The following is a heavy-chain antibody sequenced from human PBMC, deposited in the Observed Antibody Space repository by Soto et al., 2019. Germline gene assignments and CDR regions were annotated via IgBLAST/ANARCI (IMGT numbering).Heavy chain of an antibody. D-gene: IGHD3-16*01. CDR1: GFTFSSYG. J-gene: IGHJ6*02. CDR2: IWYDGSNK. V-gene: IGHV3-33*01. CDR3: ARESDSYGFWGDYYYYYGMDV. Sequence: GGSLRLSCAASGFTFSSYGMHWVRQAPGKGLEWVAVIWYDGSNKYYADSVKGRFTISRDNSKNTLYLQMNSLRAEDTAVYYCARESDSYGFWGDYYYYYGMDVWGQGTTVTVSS.